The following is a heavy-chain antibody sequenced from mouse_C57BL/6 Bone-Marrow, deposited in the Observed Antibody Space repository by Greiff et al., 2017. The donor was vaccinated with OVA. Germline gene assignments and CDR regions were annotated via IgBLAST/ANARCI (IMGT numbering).Heavy chain of an antibody. Sequence: VQLQQSGAELVKPGASVKLSCKASGYTFTSYWMHWVKQRPGQGLEWIGMIHPNSGSTNYNEKFKSKATLTVDKSSSTAYMQLSSLTSEDSAVYDCARSITTVVAKDYWGQGTTLTVSS. D-gene: IGHD1-1*01. CDR3: ARSITTVVAKDY. J-gene: IGHJ2*01. V-gene: IGHV1-64*01. CDR2: IHPNSGST. CDR1: GYTFTSYW.